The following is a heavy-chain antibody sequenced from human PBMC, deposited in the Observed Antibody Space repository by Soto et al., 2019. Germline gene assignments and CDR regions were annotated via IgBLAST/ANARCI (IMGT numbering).Heavy chain of an antibody. CDR2: ISGNGRNT. Sequence: LRLSCAASGFTFSNSGMSWVRQAPGKGLEWVAGISGNGRNTFYVDSVKGRFTISRDNFKNTLFLQMNSLRADDTAIYFCAKDGLSNSPSAIDYWGQGTLVTVSS. CDR1: GFTFSNSG. V-gene: IGHV3-23*01. J-gene: IGHJ4*02. CDR3: AKDGLSNSPSAIDY. D-gene: IGHD1-1*01.